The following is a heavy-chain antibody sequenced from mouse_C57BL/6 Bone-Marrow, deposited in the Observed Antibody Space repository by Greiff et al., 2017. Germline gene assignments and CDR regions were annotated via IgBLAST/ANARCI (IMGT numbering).Heavy chain of an antibody. CDR2: INPNNGGP. V-gene: IGHV1-26*01. Sequence: EVQLQQSGPELVKPGASVKISCKASGYTFTDYYMNWVKQSHGQSLEWIGDINPNNGGPSYNQKFQGKATFTVDKSSSTAYMELRSLTSEDYAVYDGSRWGTTVVDFDYWGQGTTLTVSS. CDR1: GYTFTDYY. CDR3: SRWGTTVVDFDY. J-gene: IGHJ2*01. D-gene: IGHD1-1*01.